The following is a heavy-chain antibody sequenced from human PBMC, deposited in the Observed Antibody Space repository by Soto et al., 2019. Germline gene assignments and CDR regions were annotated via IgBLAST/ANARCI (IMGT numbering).Heavy chain of an antibody. V-gene: IGHV3-21*01. CDR2: ISSSSSYI. CDR3: ARDPGLYSSSWAADFQH. Sequence: PGGSLRLSCAASGFTFSSYSMNWVRQAPGKGLEWVSSISSSSSYIYYADSVKGRFTISRDNAKNSLYLQMNSLRAEDTAVYYCARDPGLYSSSWAADFQHWGQGTLVTVSS. D-gene: IGHD6-13*01. J-gene: IGHJ1*01. CDR1: GFTFSSYS.